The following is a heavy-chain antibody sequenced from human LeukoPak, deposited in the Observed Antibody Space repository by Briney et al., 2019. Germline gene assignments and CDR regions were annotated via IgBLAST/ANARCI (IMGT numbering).Heavy chain of an antibody. J-gene: IGHJ4*02. CDR1: GFTFSGYS. Sequence: GGSLRLSCAASGFTFSGYSMNWVRQAPGKGLEWVSSISSSSSYIYYADSVKGRFTISRDNAKNSLYLQMNSLRAEDTAVYYCARGFADTRVRGPRFDYWGQGTLVTVSS. CDR2: ISSSSSYI. CDR3: ARGFADTRVRGPRFDY. V-gene: IGHV3-21*01. D-gene: IGHD3-10*01.